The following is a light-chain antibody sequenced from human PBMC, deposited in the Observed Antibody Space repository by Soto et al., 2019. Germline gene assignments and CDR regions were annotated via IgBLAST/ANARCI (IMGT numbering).Light chain of an antibody. V-gene: IGKV3-20*01. J-gene: IGKJ5*01. CDR2: GAS. CDR1: QSVTSTY. CDR3: QQYGTSPIT. Sequence: EIVLTQSPGTLSLSPGERATLSCRASQSVTSTYFAWYQQQPGQAPRLLIFGASNRATGIPDRFSGSGSGTDFTLTIRRLEPEDFAVYYCQQYGTSPITFGQGTRLEIK.